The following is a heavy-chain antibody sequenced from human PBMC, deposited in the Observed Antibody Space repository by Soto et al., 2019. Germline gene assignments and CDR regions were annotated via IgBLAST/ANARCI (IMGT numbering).Heavy chain of an antibody. CDR2: IYYSGST. J-gene: IGHJ4*02. Sequence: SEALSLTCTVSGGSISSGGYYWSWIRQHPGKGLEWIGYIYYSGSTYYNPSLKSRVTISVDTSKNQFSLKLSSVTAADTAVYYCARAGYCSGGSCYAHDYWGQGTLVTVYS. V-gene: IGHV4-31*03. D-gene: IGHD2-15*01. CDR3: ARAGYCSGGSCYAHDY. CDR1: GGSISSGGYY.